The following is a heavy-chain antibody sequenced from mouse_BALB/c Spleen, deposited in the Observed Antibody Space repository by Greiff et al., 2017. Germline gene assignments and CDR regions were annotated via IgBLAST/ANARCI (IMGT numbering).Heavy chain of an antibody. Sequence: VQLKESGPELVKPGASVKISCKASGYSFTGYFMNWVMQSHGKSLEWIGRINPYNGDTFYNQKFKGKATLTVDKSSSTAHMELRSLASEDSAVYDCARRGGNYGFYYYAMDYWGQGTSVTVSS. J-gene: IGHJ4*01. CDR3: ARRGGNYGFYYYAMDY. CDR2: INPYNGDT. V-gene: IGHV1-20*02. D-gene: IGHD2-1*01. CDR1: GYSFTGYF.